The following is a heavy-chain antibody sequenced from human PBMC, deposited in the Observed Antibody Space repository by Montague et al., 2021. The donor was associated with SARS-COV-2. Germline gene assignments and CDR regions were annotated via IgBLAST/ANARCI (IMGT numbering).Heavy chain of an antibody. Sequence: SETLSLTCSVSGGSINNYFWGWIRQSPGKGLEWVGYMHFTGSTAYNPSLKSRVIISVDTSKTQISLKLSYVSAADTAVYYCARAVVGAYTAKSEPWGQGTLVTVSS. V-gene: IGHV4-59*01. CDR3: ARAVVGAYTAKSEP. CDR1: GGSINNYF. CDR2: MHFTGST. D-gene: IGHD2-15*01. J-gene: IGHJ5*02.